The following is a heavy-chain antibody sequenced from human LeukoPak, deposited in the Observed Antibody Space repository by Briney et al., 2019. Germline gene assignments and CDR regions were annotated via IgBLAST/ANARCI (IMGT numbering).Heavy chain of an antibody. D-gene: IGHD3-10*01. Sequence: GGSLRLSCAVSGFTFCSYTIDCVRQAPGKGLEWVSYISGSGRTMSYADSVKGRFSISRDNAKNSLYLQMNSLRVEDTAVYHCARGELYQYDVFAYWARRPLPTVSS. CDR3: ARGELYQYDVFAY. J-gene: IGHJ4*02. CDR1: GFTFCSYT. CDR2: ISGSGRTM. V-gene: IGHV3-48*03.